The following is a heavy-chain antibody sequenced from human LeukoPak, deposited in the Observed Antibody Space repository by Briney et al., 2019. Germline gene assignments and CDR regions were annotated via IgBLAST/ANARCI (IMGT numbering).Heavy chain of an antibody. J-gene: IGHJ5*02. CDR3: ARDPTFDSLHTA. CDR1: GGTFSSYA. CDR2: IIPIFGTA. Sequence: ASVKVSCKASGGTFSSYAINWVRQAPGQGLEWMGGIIPIFGTANYAQKFQGRVTITADKSTSTAYMELSSLRSEDTAVYYCARDPTFDSLHTAWGQGTLVTVPS. D-gene: IGHD2-8*02. V-gene: IGHV1-69*06.